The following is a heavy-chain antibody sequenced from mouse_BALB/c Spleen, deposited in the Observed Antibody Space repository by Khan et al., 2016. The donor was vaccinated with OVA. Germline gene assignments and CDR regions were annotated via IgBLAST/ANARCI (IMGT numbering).Heavy chain of an antibody. V-gene: IGHV14-1*02. CDR1: GFNIKDYY. CDR2: IDPENGNT. J-gene: IGHJ3*01. Sequence: LMASGAELVRPGALVNLSCKASGFNIKDYYMHWVKQRPEQGLEWIGWIDPENGNTIYDPKFQGKASITSDKSSNTAYLQLSSLPSEDTAVEDCARDGYSAGFAYGGQGKQVTV. CDR3: ARDGYSAGFAY. D-gene: IGHD2-3*01.